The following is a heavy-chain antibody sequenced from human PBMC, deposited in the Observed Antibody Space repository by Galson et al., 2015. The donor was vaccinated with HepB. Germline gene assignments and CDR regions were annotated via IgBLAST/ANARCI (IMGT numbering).Heavy chain of an antibody. D-gene: IGHD3-10*01. CDR3: TRKSYGSGTYPYFDY. J-gene: IGHJ4*02. CDR1: GSTFATYD. CDR2: VNPSGGST. V-gene: IGHV1-46*03. Sequence: SVKVSCKASGSTFATYDIHWVRQAPGQGLEWMGVVNPSGGSTSYAQNFQDRVNMSRDTSTNTIYMELSSLTSDDTAVYYCTRKSYGSGTYPYFDYWGQGTLVTVSS.